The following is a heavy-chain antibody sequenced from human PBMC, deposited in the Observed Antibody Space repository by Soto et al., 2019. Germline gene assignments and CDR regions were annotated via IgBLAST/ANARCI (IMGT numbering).Heavy chain of an antibody. D-gene: IGHD3-3*01. CDR3: ATQTQIRRNTVFGVRPGAFDN. V-gene: IGHV4-39*01. J-gene: IGHJ3*02. CDR2: IYYSGST. Sequence: QLQLQESGPGLVKPSETLSLTCTVSGGSISSSSYYWGWIRQPPGKGLEWIGSIYYSGSTYYNPSLISRVTLSVGTSKNQFDLKRSSVSAADTAVYYCATQTQIRRNTVFGVRPGAFDNWGLRTIVTVSS. CDR1: GGSISSSSYY.